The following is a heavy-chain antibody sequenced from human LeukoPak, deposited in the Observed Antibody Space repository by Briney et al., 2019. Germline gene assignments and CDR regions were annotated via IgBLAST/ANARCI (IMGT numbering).Heavy chain of an antibody. CDR2: IYYSGST. CDR3: ARRRETTVTHFDY. CDR1: GFSFSNYE. D-gene: IGHD4-17*01. V-gene: IGHV4-39*01. Sequence: PGGSLRLSCAASGFSFSNYEMNWVRQPPGKGLEWIGSIYYSGSTYYNPSLKSRVTISVDTSKNQFSLKLSSVTAADTAVYYCARRRETTVTHFDYWGQGTLVTVSS. J-gene: IGHJ4*02.